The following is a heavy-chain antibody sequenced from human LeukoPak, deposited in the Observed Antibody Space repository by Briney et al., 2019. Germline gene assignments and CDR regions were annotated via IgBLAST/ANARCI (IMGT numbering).Heavy chain of an antibody. J-gene: IGHJ4*02. CDR2: IKQDGSEK. V-gene: IGHV3-7*01. CDR3: ARRYFDY. CDR1: GLTFSNYW. Sequence: GGSLRLSCAASGLTFSNYWMQWVRQAPGKGLEWVANIKQDGSEKYYVDSVKGRFTISRDNAKNSLYLQMNSLRVEDTAVYYCARRYFDYWGQGTLVTVSS.